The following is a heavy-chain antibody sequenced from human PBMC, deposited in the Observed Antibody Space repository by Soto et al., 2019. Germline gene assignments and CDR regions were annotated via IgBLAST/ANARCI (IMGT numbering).Heavy chain of an antibody. J-gene: IGHJ4*02. CDR3: AAVLLSNYDILTGPFDY. CDR1: GFTLTSSA. CDR2: IVVGSGNT. D-gene: IGHD3-9*01. V-gene: IGHV1-58*02. Sequence: SVKVSCKASGFTLTSSAMQWVRQARGQRLEWIGWIVVGSGNTNYAQKFQERVTITRDMSTSTAYMELSSLRSEDTAVYYCAAVLLSNYDILTGPFDYWGQGTLVTVSS.